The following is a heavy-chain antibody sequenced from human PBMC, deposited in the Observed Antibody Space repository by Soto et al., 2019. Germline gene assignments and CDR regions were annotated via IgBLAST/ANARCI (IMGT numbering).Heavy chain of an antibody. CDR3: ARDPKTSGGQHWAFTYFDS. J-gene: IGHJ4*02. V-gene: IGHV3-30*03. D-gene: IGHD7-27*01. CDR2: ISYDGTNK. CDR1: GFTFSSYG. Sequence: GGSLRLSCAASGFTFSSYGMHWVRQAPGMGVEWVAVISYDGTNKFYADSVKGRFTISRDNSKSTLYLQVDSLRPEDAAVYYCARDPKTSGGQHWAFTYFDSWGQGTLITVSS.